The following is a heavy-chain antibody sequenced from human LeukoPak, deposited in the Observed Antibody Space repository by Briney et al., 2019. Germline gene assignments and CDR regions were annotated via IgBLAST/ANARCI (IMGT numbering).Heavy chain of an antibody. V-gene: IGHV3-7*01. Sequence: GGSLRVSCAASGFTFSSYWMSWVRQAPGKGLEWVANIKQDGSEKYYVDSVKGRFMISRDNAKNSLYLQMNSLRAEDTAVYYCARDPYSGSYGNYYYYFMDVWGKGTTVTISS. J-gene: IGHJ6*03. CDR1: GFTFSSYW. CDR3: ARDPYSGSYGNYYYYFMDV. CDR2: IKQDGSEK. D-gene: IGHD1-26*01.